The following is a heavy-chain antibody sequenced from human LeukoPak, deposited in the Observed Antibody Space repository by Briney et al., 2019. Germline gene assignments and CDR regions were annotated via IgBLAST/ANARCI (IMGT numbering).Heavy chain of an antibody. V-gene: IGHV3-30*02. Sequence: GGSLRLSCAASGFTFSSYGMHWVRQAPGKGLEWVAFIRYDGSNKYYADSVKGRCTISRDNSKNTLYLQMNSLRAEDTAVYYCARGDVVVVAAKVGGYYYMDVWGKGTTVTVSS. D-gene: IGHD2-15*01. CDR1: GFTFSSYG. J-gene: IGHJ6*03. CDR2: IRYDGSNK. CDR3: ARGDVVVVAAKVGGYYYMDV.